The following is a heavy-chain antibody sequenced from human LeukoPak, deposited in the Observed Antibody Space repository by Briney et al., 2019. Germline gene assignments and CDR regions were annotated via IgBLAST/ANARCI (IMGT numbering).Heavy chain of an antibody. D-gene: IGHD3-9*01. J-gene: IGHJ4*02. CDR2: IYSNGSA. CDR3: ARHGILAGYEYFDY. V-gene: IGHV4-39*01. CDR1: GGSISSFHYN. Sequence: PSETLSLTCPVSGGSISSFHYNWDWIRQPPGKGLEWIGTIYSNGSANYNPSLKSRVTISVDRSKKQFFLKLSSVTAADTAFYYCARHGILAGYEYFDYWGQGTLVTVSS.